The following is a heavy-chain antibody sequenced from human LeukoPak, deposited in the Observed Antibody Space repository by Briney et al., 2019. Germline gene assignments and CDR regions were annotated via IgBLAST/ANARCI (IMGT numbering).Heavy chain of an antibody. J-gene: IGHJ4*02. CDR3: ARGHSSSWNYFDY. CDR2: VFDSGGT. Sequence: SETLSLTCTVSGGSISNYWWSWIRQPPGKGLEWIGYVFDSGGTNYNPSLKSRVTISVDTSKKQFSLKLSSVTAADTAVYYCARGHSSSWNYFDYWGRGTLVTVSS. CDR1: GGSISNYW. V-gene: IGHV4-59*01. D-gene: IGHD6-13*01.